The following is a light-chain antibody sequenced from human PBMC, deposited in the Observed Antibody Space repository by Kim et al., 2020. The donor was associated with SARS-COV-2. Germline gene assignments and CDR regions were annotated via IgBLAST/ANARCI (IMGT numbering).Light chain of an antibody. V-gene: IGKV3-11*01. CDR3: QQRSNWPLT. CDR1: HSVTNY. J-gene: IGKJ4*01. Sequence: SLSPGERATLSCRASHSVTNYLAWYQQKPGQAPRLLIYDASNRATDIPARFSGSGSGTEFTLTISSLEPEDFAFYYCQQRSNWPLTFGGGTKVEI. CDR2: DAS.